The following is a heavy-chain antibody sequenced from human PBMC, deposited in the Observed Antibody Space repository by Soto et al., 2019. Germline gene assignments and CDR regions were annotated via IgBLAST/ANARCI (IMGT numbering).Heavy chain of an antibody. CDR1: GFTFRSSW. V-gene: IGHV3-74*01. J-gene: IGHJ2*01. CDR2: INNDGSAT. CDR3: TRDSAPGYFDL. Sequence: GGSLRLSCAASGFTFRSSWMHWVRQAPGEGLMWVSRINNDGSATDYADSVRGRFTISRDNAKNTLYLQMNNLKAEDTAVYYCTRDSAPGYFDLWGRGTLVTVSS. D-gene: IGHD3-10*01.